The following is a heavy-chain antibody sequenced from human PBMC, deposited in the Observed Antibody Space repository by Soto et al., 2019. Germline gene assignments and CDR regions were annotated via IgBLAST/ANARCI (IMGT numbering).Heavy chain of an antibody. Sequence: LSETLSLTCTLSGISVSASDYYGVWVRQPPGKGLDCIGNIYYSGSTFYNPSLRGRVTLSVDTSKNQFSLRLNSVTAADTAVYFCAGFVVPASLQSDFDYWGLGTLLTVYS. V-gene: IGHV4-39*01. CDR1: GISVSASDYY. CDR3: AGFVVPASLQSDFDY. J-gene: IGHJ4*02. CDR2: IYYSGST. D-gene: IGHD2-15*01.